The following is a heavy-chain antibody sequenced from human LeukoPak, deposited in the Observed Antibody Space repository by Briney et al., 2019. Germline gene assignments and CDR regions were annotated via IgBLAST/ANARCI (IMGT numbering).Heavy chain of an antibody. V-gene: IGHV3-23*01. CDR1: GFTFSNYA. J-gene: IGHJ4*02. CDR3: AKIMVRGAYVADY. CDR2: ISGSTGST. Sequence: GGSLRLSCAASGFTFSNYAMTWVRQAPGKGLEWVSSISGSTGSTYYADSVKGRFTISRDNSKNTLYLQMNSLRAEDTAVYYCAKIMVRGAYVADYWGQGTLVTVSS. D-gene: IGHD3-10*01.